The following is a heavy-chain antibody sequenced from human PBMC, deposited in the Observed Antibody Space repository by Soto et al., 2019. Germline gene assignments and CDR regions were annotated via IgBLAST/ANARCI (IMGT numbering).Heavy chain of an antibody. CDR3: ATDLRALRGLALDI. Sequence: ASVKVSCKVSGYTLTELSMHWVRQAPGKGLEWMGGFDPEDGETIYAQKFQGRVTMTEDTSTDTAYMELSGLRSEDTAVYYCATDLRALRGLALDIWGQGTMVTVSS. D-gene: IGHD4-17*01. J-gene: IGHJ3*02. V-gene: IGHV1-24*01. CDR1: GYTLTELS. CDR2: FDPEDGET.